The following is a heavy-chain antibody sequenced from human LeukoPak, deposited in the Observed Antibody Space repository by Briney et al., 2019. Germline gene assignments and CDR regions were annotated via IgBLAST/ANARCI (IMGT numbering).Heavy chain of an antibody. V-gene: IGHV4-30-4*01. Sequence: SETLSLTCTVSGGSISSGDYYWSWICQPPGKGLEWIGYIYYSGSTYYNPSLKSRVTISVDTSKNQFSLKLSSVTAADTAVYYCARENIVVVVRAFDIWGQGTMVTVSS. D-gene: IGHD2-15*01. J-gene: IGHJ3*02. CDR3: ARENIVVVVRAFDI. CDR1: GGSISSGDYY. CDR2: IYYSGST.